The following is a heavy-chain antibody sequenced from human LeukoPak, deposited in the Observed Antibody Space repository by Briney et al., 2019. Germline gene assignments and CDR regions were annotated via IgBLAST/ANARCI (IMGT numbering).Heavy chain of an antibody. CDR1: GFTFSSYE. D-gene: IGHD1-7*01. CDR2: ISSSSYI. CDR3: ARDRGELRQVYYYYGMDV. Sequence: GGSLRLSCAASGFTFSSYEMNWVRQAPGKGLEWVSSISSSSYIYYADSVKGRFTISRDNAKNSLYLQMNSLRAEDTAVYYCARDRGELRQVYYYYGMDVWGQGTTVTVSS. V-gene: IGHV3-21*01. J-gene: IGHJ6*02.